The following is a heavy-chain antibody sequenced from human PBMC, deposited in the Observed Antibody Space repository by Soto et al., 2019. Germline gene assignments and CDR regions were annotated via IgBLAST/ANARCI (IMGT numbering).Heavy chain of an antibody. CDR1: GFTFSSYA. D-gene: IGHD2-2*01. CDR2: ISGSGGST. CDR3: AKGQPRGIVVVPAALDV. J-gene: IGHJ6*02. V-gene: IGHV3-23*01. Sequence: GGSLRLSCAASGFTFSSYAMSWVRQAPGKGLEWVSAISGSGGSTYYADSVKGRFTISRDNSKNTLYLQMNSLRAEDTAVYYCAKGQPRGIVVVPAALDVWGQGTTVTVSS.